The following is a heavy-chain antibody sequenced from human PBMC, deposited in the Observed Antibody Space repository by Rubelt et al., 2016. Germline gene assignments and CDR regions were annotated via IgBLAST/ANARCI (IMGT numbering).Heavy chain of an antibody. Sequence: EVQLVESGGGLVKPGGSPRLSCEGSGVTFSSYAMSWVRQAPGKGLEWVSTIDGSGGDTYYADSVRGRFTISRDNSKNTLDLQMNSLRVEDTAVYYCARDGVGSWGQGTLVTVSS. D-gene: IGHD1-1*01. CDR1: GVTFSSYA. J-gene: IGHJ4*02. CDR3: ARDGVGS. CDR2: IDGSGGDT. V-gene: IGHV3-23*04.